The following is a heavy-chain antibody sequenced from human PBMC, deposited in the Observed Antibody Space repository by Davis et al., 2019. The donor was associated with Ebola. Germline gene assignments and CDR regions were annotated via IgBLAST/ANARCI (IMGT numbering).Heavy chain of an antibody. D-gene: IGHD3-10*01. Sequence: ASVKVSCKASGYTFTSYYMHWVRQAPGQGLEWMGWINPNSGGTNYAQKFQGRVTMTRDTSISTTYLELSSLRSDDTAMYYCARAPTWSQINYYCFDYWGQGTLVTVSS. CDR3: ARAPTWSQINYYCFDY. CDR2: INPNSGGT. CDR1: GYTFTSYY. J-gene: IGHJ4*02. V-gene: IGHV1-2*02.